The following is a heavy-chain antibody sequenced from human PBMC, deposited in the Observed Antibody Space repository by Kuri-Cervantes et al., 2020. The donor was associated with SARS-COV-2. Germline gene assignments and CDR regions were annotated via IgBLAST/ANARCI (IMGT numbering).Heavy chain of an antibody. D-gene: IGHD6-19*01. Sequence: SETLSLTCAVYGGSFSGYYWSWIRQPPGKGLEWIGEINHSGSTNYNPSLKSRVTISVDTSKNQFSLKLSSVTAADTAVYYCARLPYSSGWYRGYYFDYWGQGTLVTVSS. CDR1: GGSFSGYY. CDR3: ARLPYSSGWYRGYYFDY. J-gene: IGHJ4*02. V-gene: IGHV4-34*01. CDR2: INHSGST.